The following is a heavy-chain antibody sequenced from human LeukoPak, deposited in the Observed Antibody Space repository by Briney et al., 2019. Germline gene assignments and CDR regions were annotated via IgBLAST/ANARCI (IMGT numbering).Heavy chain of an antibody. J-gene: IGHJ3*02. D-gene: IGHD1-26*01. Sequence: ASVKVSCKASGYTFTSYYMHWVRQAPGQGLEWMGIINPSGGSTTYAQKFQGRVTMTRDTSTSTVYMDLSSLRSEDTAVYYCGRKKVDWELFRGRVFDIWAKGQWSPSLQ. V-gene: IGHV1-46*01. CDR1: GYTFTSYY. CDR3: GRKKVDWELFRGRVFDI. CDR2: INPSGGST.